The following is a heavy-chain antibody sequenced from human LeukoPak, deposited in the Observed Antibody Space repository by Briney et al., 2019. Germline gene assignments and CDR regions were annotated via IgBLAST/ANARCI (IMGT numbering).Heavy chain of an antibody. CDR1: GFTFSNYW. D-gene: IGHD2-2*01. CDR2: IKADGSEK. V-gene: IGHV3-7*01. CDR3: ARGAKYPYFDY. Sequence: GGSLRLSCAASGFTFSNYWMAWVRQAPGKGLQWVANIKADGSEKYYVDSVKGRFTISRDNAENSLYLQMNSLRAEDTAVYYCARGAKYPYFDYWGQGTLVTVSS. J-gene: IGHJ4*02.